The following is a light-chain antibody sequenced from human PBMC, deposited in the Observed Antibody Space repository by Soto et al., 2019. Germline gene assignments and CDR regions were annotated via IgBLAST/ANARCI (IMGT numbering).Light chain of an antibody. CDR3: QQYQNWPKT. CDR2: GAS. V-gene: IGKV3-15*01. Sequence: EIVMTQSPAALSVSPGESATLSCRASQYVGTNLAWYQQKPGQAPRLLIFGASTRATGIPAGFSGSGSGTEFTLTISSLQSEDFAVDYCQQYQNWPKTFGQGTKVDIK. J-gene: IGKJ1*01. CDR1: QYVGTN.